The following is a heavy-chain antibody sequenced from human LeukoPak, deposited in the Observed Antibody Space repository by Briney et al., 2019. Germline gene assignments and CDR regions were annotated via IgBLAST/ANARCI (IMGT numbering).Heavy chain of an antibody. CDR3: ARLIPAGTPVDY. CDR1: GYSFTSYW. Sequence: GESLRIPCKGPGYSFTSYWISWVRQMPGKGLEWMGRIDPSDSYTNYSPSFQGHVTISADKSISTAYLQWSSLKASDTATYYCARLIPAGTPVDYWGQGTLVTVSS. V-gene: IGHV5-10-1*01. CDR2: IDPSDSYT. D-gene: IGHD1-1*01. J-gene: IGHJ4*02.